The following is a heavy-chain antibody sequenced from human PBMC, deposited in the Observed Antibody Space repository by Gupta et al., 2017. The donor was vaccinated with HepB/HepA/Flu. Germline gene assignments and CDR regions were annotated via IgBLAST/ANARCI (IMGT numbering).Heavy chain of an antibody. D-gene: IGHD3-3*01. J-gene: IGHJ6*03. V-gene: IGHV3-23*01. CDR3: AKDLCFWSGMDV. CDR2: IGSDMRQ. Sequence: EVQLLESGGGLVQPGGSLRLSCAVSGFTIGGNAMSWVRQAPGKGLEWVSGIGSDMRQHYADSVRGRFTISRDNSENRVYLQMNSLRPEDTAVYYCAKDLCFWSGMDVWGKGTTVTVSS. CDR1: GFTIGGNA.